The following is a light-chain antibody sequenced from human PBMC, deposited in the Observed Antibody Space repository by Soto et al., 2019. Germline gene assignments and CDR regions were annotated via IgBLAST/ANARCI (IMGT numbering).Light chain of an antibody. CDR2: AAS. J-gene: IGKJ3*01. CDR1: QGIRND. V-gene: IGKV1-39*01. CDR3: QQSYSTRVT. Sequence: IRMSHSPSSVSATVGDRVTITCRASQGIRNDLGWYQQKPGKAPKLLIYAASSLQSGVPSRFSGSGSGTDFTLAISSLQPEDFATYYCQQSYSTRVTFGPGTKVDI.